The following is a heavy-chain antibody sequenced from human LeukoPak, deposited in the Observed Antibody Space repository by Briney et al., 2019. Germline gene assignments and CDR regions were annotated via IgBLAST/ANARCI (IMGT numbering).Heavy chain of an antibody. V-gene: IGHV3-20*04. CDR1: GFTFDDYG. D-gene: IGHD2-2*01. J-gene: IGHJ4*02. Sequence: GGSLRLSCAASGFTFDDYGMSWVRQAPGKGLEWVSGINWNGGSTGYADSVKGRFTISRDNAKNSLYLQMNSLRAEDTALYYCARVEGYCSSTSCYFDYWGQGTLVTVSS. CDR2: INWNGGST. CDR3: ARVEGYCSSTSCYFDY.